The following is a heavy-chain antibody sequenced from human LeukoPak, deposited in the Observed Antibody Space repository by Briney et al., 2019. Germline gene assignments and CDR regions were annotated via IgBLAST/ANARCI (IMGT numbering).Heavy chain of an antibody. CDR3: AKDRSDYGDHKIDY. CDR1: GFSFSTYA. Sequence: GGSLRLSCAASGFSFSTYAMSWVRQAPGKGLEWVSSISGGGDYTHYADSVKGRFTISRDNSKNTVFLQMNSLRAEDTAVYYCAKDRSDYGDHKIDYWGQGTLVTVSS. CDR2: ISGGGDYT. D-gene: IGHD4-17*01. J-gene: IGHJ4*02. V-gene: IGHV3-23*01.